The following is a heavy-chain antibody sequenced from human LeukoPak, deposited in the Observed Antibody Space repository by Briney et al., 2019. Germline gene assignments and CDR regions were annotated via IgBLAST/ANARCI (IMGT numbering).Heavy chain of an antibody. CDR2: ISGSGGGT. J-gene: IGHJ4*02. D-gene: IGHD3-10*01. V-gene: IGHV3-23*01. Sequence: GGSLRLSCAISGITLSNYGMSWVRQAPGKGLEWVAGISGSGGGTVYADSVKGRFTISRDNPKNTLYLQMNSLRAEDTAVYFCAKRGVVIRVVLVGFHKEAYYFDSWGQGALVTVSS. CDR1: GITLSNYG. CDR3: AKRGVVIRVVLVGFHKEAYYFDS.